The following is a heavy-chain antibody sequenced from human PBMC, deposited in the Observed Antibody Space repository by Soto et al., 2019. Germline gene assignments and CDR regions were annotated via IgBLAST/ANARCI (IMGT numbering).Heavy chain of an antibody. J-gene: IGHJ5*02. CDR2: INPNSGGT. CDR1: GYTFTGYY. Sequence: ASVQVSCKASGYTFTGYYMHRLRQAPGQGLEWMGWINPNSGGTNYAQKFQGCVTMTRDTSNSTAYMELSRLRSDDTAVYYCARGRYCSSTSCHNNWFDLWGQGTLVTVSS. D-gene: IGHD2-2*02. CDR3: ARGRYCSSTSCHNNWFDL. V-gene: IGHV1-2*04.